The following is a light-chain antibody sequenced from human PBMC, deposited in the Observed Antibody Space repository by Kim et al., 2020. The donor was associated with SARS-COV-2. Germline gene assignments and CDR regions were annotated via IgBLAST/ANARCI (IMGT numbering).Light chain of an antibody. CDR1: QSVSSSY. CDR2: DAS. CDR3: QHFGSSPWT. V-gene: IGKV3-20*01. J-gene: IGKJ1*01. Sequence: EIVLTQSPGTLSLSPGERATLSCRASQSVSSSYLAWYQQKPGQAPRLLIYDASSRATGIPDRFSGSGSGTDFTLTISRLEPEDFAVYYCQHFGSSPWTFGQGTKVDIK.